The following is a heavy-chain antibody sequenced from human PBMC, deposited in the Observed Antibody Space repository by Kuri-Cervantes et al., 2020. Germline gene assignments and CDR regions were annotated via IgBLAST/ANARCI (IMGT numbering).Heavy chain of an antibody. CDR3: ARFGYISGWYENWFDP. Sequence: ASVKVSCKASGYTFTSYYITWVRQAPGQGLEWMGWIATHNGNKKSAPKFQGRVTMTADTSTSTVYMEVMSLRSEDTAVYYCARFGYISGWYENWFDPWGQGTLVTVSS. CDR1: GYTFTSYY. J-gene: IGHJ5*02. V-gene: IGHV1-18*01. D-gene: IGHD6-19*01. CDR2: IATHNGNK.